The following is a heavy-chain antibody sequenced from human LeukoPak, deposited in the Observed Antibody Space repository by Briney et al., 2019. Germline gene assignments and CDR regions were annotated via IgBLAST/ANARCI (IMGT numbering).Heavy chain of an antibody. CDR3: ARGSRSRDNFDY. V-gene: IGHV4-59*01. Sequence: SETLSLTCTVSGGSISSYYWSWIRQPPGKGLEWIGYIYYSGSTNYNPSLKSRVTISVDTSKNQFSLKLSSVTAADTAVYYCARGSRSRDNFDYGGQGTLVTVPS. CDR2: IYYSGST. J-gene: IGHJ4*02. CDR1: GGSISSYY.